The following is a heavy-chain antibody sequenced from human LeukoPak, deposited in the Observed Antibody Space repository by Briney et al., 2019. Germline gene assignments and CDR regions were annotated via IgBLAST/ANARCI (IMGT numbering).Heavy chain of an antibody. CDR2: VNGRGDDS. CDR1: EFTFA. D-gene: IGHD1-1*01. V-gene: IGHV3-23*01. J-gene: IGHJ4*02. Sequence: GGSLRLSCVVSEFTFAVSWVRQAPGKGLKWVSTVNGRGDDSFHADSVKGRFTISRDTSSNTLYLHMSSLRAADTAMYYCVKMKGPERRHCFDYWSQGTQLIVSS. CDR3: VKMKGPERRHCFDY.